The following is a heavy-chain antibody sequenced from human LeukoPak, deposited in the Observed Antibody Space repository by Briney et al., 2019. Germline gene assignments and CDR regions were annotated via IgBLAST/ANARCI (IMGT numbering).Heavy chain of an antibody. J-gene: IGHJ1*01. Sequence: GGSLRLPYAASGFTFSSYSMYWVRQAPGKGLEWVSSISSSSSYIYYADSVKGRFTISRDNAKNSLYLQMNSLRAEDTAVYYCARDLGYDYVWGSYRYKYFQHWGQGTLVTVSS. CDR2: ISSSSSYI. CDR1: GFTFSSYS. CDR3: ARDLGYDYVWGSYRYKYFQH. V-gene: IGHV3-21*01. D-gene: IGHD3-16*02.